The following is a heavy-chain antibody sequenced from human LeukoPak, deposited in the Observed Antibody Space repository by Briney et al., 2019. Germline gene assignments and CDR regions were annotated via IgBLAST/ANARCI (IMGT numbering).Heavy chain of an antibody. Sequence: GGSLRLSCAASGFTFSSYGMHWVRQAPGKGLEWVAVILNDGSQEKYADSVRGRFTISRDNSKNTLFLQMNSLRAEDTAVYYCARDDALGDNALDIWGQGTMVTVSS. J-gene: IGHJ3*02. CDR3: ARDDALGDNALDI. D-gene: IGHD3-16*01. V-gene: IGHV3-33*01. CDR2: ILNDGSQE. CDR1: GFTFSSYG.